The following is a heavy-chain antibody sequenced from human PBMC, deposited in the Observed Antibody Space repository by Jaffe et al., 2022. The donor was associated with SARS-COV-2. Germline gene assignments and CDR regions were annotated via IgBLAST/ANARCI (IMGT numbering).Heavy chain of an antibody. CDR2: IFYSGSVYYSGTT. CDR1: GASISSSSFY. J-gene: IGHJ4*02. CDR3: ARHHVGSGWYRGPAYFDS. D-gene: IGHD6-19*01. Sequence: QLQLQESGPGLVKPSETLSLTCTVSGASISSSSFYWGWVRQSPGKGLQWIGSIFYSGSVYYSGTTYYNPSLRSRVTISVDTSNNQFSLKLNTETAADTAVYYCARHHVGSGWYRGPAYFDSWGQGTLVTVSS. V-gene: IGHV4-39*01.